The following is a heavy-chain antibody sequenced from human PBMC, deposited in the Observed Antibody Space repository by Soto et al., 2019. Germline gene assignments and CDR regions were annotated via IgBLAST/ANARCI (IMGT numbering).Heavy chain of an antibody. CDR1: GDSISDYFY. Sequence: QVQLQGSGPGLVKPSETLSLTYTVSGDSISDYFYWSWIRQPAGKGLEWIGRIYTDGTTKYNPSLKSRVTLSLDKSKNQFSLRLSSVTAADTAVYYFAREVRGGFTGIFDQWGRGSRVTVSS. CDR2: IYTDGTT. CDR3: AREVRGGFTGIFDQ. D-gene: IGHD2-15*01. J-gene: IGHJ4*02. V-gene: IGHV4-4*07.